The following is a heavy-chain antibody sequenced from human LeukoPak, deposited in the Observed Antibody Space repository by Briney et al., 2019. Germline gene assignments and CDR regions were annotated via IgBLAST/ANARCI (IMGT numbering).Heavy chain of an antibody. J-gene: IGHJ3*02. V-gene: IGHV1-69*05. CDR3: ARRQLELRSRAFDI. CDR2: IIPIFGTA. D-gene: IGHD1-7*01. Sequence: SVKVSCKASGGTFSSYAISWVRRAPGQGLEWMGGIIPIFGTANYAQKFQGRVTITTDESTSTAYMELSSLRSEDTAVYYCARRQLELRSRAFDIWGQGTMVTVSS. CDR1: GGTFSSYA.